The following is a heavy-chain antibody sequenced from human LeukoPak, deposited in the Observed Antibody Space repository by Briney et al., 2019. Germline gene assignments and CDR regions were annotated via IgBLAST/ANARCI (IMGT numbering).Heavy chain of an antibody. D-gene: IGHD1-26*01. Sequence: GGSLRLSCAASGFTFSSYAMSWVRQVPGKGLEWVSVISASGGSPNYADSVKGRFTISRDNSKDTLYLQMNSLRVDDTAVYYCARERGSYRPFDYWGQGTLVTVSS. J-gene: IGHJ4*02. CDR2: ISASGGSP. CDR1: GFTFSSYA. CDR3: ARERGSYRPFDY. V-gene: IGHV3-23*01.